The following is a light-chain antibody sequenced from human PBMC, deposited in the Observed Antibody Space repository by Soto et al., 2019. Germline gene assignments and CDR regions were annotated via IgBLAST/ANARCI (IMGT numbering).Light chain of an antibody. CDR3: MQPQQTPYT. CDR1: QSLLNVNGHNY. V-gene: IGKV2-28*01. CDR2: LGS. J-gene: IGKJ2*01. Sequence: DVVLTQSPLSLPVTPGEPASISCRSSQSLLNVNGHNYLDWYLQKPGQPPQLLIYLGSNRASGVPDRFSASGSGTDFTLQISRVEPEDVGVYYCMQPQQTPYTFGQGTKLEIK.